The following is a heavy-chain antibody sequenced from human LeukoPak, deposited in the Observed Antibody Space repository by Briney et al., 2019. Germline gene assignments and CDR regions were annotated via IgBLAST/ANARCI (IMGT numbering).Heavy chain of an antibody. CDR3: ARGRGGSWYFFDY. J-gene: IGHJ4*02. V-gene: IGHV4-39*07. D-gene: IGHD6-13*01. CDR1: GGSISSSSYY. Sequence: PSGTLSLTCTVYGGSISSSSYYWGWIRQPPGKGLEWIGSIYYSGSTYYNPSLKSRVTISVDTSKNQFSLKLSSVTAADTAVYYCARGRGGSWYFFDYWGQGTLVTVSS. CDR2: IYYSGST.